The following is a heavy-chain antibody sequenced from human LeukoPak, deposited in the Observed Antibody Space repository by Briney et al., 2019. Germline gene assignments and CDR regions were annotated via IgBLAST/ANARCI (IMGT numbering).Heavy chain of an antibody. Sequence: ASVKVSCTASGYTFTGYYMHWVRQAPGQGLEWMGWINPNSGGTNYAQKFQGRVTMTRDTSISTAYMELSRLRSDDTAVYYCARELDTAMVTGYWGQGTLVTVSS. CDR3: ARELDTAMVTGY. D-gene: IGHD5-18*01. V-gene: IGHV1-2*02. CDR1: GYTFTGYY. J-gene: IGHJ4*02. CDR2: INPNSGGT.